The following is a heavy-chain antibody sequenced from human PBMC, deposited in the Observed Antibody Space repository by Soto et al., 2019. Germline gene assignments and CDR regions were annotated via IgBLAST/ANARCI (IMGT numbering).Heavy chain of an antibody. CDR1: GFTFSSYG. V-gene: IGHV3-33*01. Sequence: GGSLRLSCAASGFTFSSYGMHWVRQAPGKGLEWVAVIWYDGSNKYYADSVKGRFTISRDNSKNTLYLQMNSLRAEDTAVYYCARENRRFSGGYDPGGQGTLVTVS. CDR2: IWYDGSNK. D-gene: IGHD7-27*01. J-gene: IGHJ5*02. CDR3: ARENRRFSGGYDP.